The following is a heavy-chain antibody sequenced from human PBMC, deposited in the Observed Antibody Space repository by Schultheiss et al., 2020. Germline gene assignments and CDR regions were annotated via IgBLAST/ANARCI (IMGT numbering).Heavy chain of an antibody. J-gene: IGHJ6*02. Sequence: GGSLRLSCSASGFTFSSYAMHWVRQAPGKGLEWVANIKQDGSEKYYVDSVKGRFTISRDNAKNSLYLQMNSLRAEDTAVYYCARDARYLAVAGPYYYYYYGMDVWGQGTTVTVSS. CDR1: GFTFSSYA. V-gene: IGHV3-7*03. CDR3: ARDARYLAVAGPYYYYYYGMDV. CDR2: IKQDGSEK. D-gene: IGHD6-19*01.